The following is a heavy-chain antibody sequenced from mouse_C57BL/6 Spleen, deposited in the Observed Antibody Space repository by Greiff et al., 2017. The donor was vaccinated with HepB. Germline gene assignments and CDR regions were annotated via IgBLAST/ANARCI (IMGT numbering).Heavy chain of an antibody. CDR3: ARPPYEGAMDY. D-gene: IGHD1-1*01. J-gene: IGHJ4*01. V-gene: IGHV5-4*03. CDR1: GFTFSSYA. CDR2: ISDGGSYT. Sequence: EVKLVESGGGLVKPGGSLKLSCAASGFTFSSYAMSWVRQTPEKRLEWVATISDGGSYTYYPDNVKGRFTISRDNAKNNLYLQMSHLKSEDTAMYYCARPPYEGAMDYWGQGTSVTVSS.